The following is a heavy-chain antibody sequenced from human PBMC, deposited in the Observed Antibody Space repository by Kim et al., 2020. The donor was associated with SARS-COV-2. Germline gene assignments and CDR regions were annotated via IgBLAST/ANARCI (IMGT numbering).Heavy chain of an antibody. J-gene: IGHJ4*02. CDR3: ARRTEAGGYFDF. D-gene: IGHD3-16*01. Sequence: SETLSLTCSVSGGYINTSHYYWAWIRQPPGKGLEWIGTIYHRGSTYYNPSLKSRVTISVDTSRNQFSLKLASVTAADPAVYYCARRTEAGGYFDFRGQG. V-gene: IGHV4-39*01. CDR2: IYHRGST. CDR1: GGYINTSHYY.